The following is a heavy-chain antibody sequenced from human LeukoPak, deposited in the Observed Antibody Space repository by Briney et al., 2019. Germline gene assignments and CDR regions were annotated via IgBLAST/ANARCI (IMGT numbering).Heavy chain of an antibody. D-gene: IGHD6-13*01. CDR2: IRYDGSNK. Sequence: GGSLRLSCSASGFTFSSYGMHWVRQAPGKGLEWVAFIRYDGSNKYYADSVEGRFTISRDNAKNTLYLQMNSLRAEDTAVYYCARGSSWDYWGQGTLVTVSS. CDR1: GFTFSSYG. V-gene: IGHV3-30*02. CDR3: ARGSSWDY. J-gene: IGHJ4*02.